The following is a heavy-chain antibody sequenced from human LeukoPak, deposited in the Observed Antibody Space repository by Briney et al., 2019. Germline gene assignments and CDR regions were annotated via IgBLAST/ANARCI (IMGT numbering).Heavy chain of an antibody. J-gene: IGHJ4*02. CDR2: IYYSGST. V-gene: IGHV4-61*08. CDR1: GGSISSGDYY. D-gene: IGHD6-13*01. CDR3: ARKRYSSSWYYFDY. Sequence: SETLSLTCTVSGGSISSGDYYWSWIRQPPGKGLEWIGYIYYSGSTNYNPSLKSRVTISVDTSKNQFSLKLSSVTAADTAVYYCARKRYSSSWYYFDYWGQGTLVTVSS.